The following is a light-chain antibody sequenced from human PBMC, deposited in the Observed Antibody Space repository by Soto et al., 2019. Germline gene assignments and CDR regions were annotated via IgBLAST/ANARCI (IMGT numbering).Light chain of an antibody. V-gene: IGLV2-8*01. CDR1: SSDVGGYND. J-gene: IGLJ1*01. CDR2: EVS. CDR3: SSFAGRTPYV. Sequence: QSALTQPPSASGSPGQSVTISCTGTSSDVGGYNDVSWYQQHPGKAPKLIIYEVSKRPSGVPDRFSGSKSGNTASLTVSGLQAEDEADYYCSSFAGRTPYVFGTVTKVTVL.